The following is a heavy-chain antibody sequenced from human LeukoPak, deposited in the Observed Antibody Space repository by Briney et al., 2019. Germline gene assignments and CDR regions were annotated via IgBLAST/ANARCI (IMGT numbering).Heavy chain of an antibody. CDR2: ISGSGGST. J-gene: IGHJ4*02. CDR1: GFTFSSYA. D-gene: IGHD2-15*01. Sequence: GGSLRLSCAASGFTFSSYAMSWVRQAPGKGLEWVSAISGSGGSTYYGDSVKGRFTISRDNSKNTLYLQMNSLRVEDTAVYYCARTPRGYCSGGSCQDYWGQGTLVTVSS. CDR3: ARTPRGYCSGGSCQDY. V-gene: IGHV3-23*01.